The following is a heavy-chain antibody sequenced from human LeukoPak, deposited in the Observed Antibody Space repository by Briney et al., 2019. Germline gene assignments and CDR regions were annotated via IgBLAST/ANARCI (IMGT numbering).Heavy chain of an antibody. J-gene: IGHJ4*02. D-gene: IGHD1-26*01. V-gene: IGHV3-23*01. CDR3: AKDPTPIVGATRDY. CDR1: GFTFSSYA. Sequence: PGGSLRPSCAASGFTFSSYAMSWVRQAPGKGLEWVSVTSESGGSTHYADSVKGRFTIYRDNSKNTLYLQMNSLRAEDTAVYYCAKDPTPIVGATRDYWGQGTLVTVSS. CDR2: TSESGGST.